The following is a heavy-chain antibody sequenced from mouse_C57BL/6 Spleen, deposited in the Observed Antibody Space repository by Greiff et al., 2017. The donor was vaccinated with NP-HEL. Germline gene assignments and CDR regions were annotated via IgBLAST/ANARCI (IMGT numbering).Heavy chain of an antibody. CDR3: ARRINYGNYWYFDV. CDR2: INPYNGDT. V-gene: IGHV1-20*01. CDR1: GYSFTGYF. Sequence: EVQLQESGPELVKPGDSVKISCKASGYSFTGYFMNWVMQSHGKSLEWIGRINPYNGDTFYNQKFKGKATLTVDKSSSTAHMELRSLTSEDSAVYYCARRINYGNYWYFDVWGTGTTVTVSS. D-gene: IGHD2-1*01. J-gene: IGHJ1*03.